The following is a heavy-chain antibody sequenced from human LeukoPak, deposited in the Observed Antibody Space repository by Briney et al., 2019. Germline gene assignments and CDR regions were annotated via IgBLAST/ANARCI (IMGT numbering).Heavy chain of an antibody. CDR2: ISANGGRT. J-gene: IGHJ5*02. CDR1: GFSFRSFF. CDR3: ARGTRFITVAGTSLSFDP. Sequence: GGSLRLSCAACGFSFRSFFMHWVRQAPGKGLEYVSGISANGGRTYYANSVKGRFTISRDNSKNTLYLHLGSLRPEDMAVYYCARGTRFITVAGTSLSFDPWGQGILVIVSS. V-gene: IGHV3-64*01. D-gene: IGHD6-19*01.